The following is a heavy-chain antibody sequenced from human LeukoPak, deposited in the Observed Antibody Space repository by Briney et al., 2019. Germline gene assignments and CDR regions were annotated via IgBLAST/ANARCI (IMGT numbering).Heavy chain of an antibody. CDR3: ARGLGRVAAPRRFDP. D-gene: IGHD2-15*01. Sequence: GASVKVSCKASGYTFTSYGISWVRQAPGQGLEWMGWISAYNGNTNYAQKLQGRVTMTRNTSISTAYMELSSLRSEDTAVYYCARGLGRVAAPRRFDPWGQGTLVTVSS. J-gene: IGHJ5*02. CDR2: ISAYNGNT. CDR1: GYTFTSYG. V-gene: IGHV1-18*01.